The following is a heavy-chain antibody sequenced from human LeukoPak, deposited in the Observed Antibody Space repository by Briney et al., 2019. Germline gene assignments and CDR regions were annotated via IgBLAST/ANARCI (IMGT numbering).Heavy chain of an antibody. Sequence: PGGSLRLSCAASGFTFSSCWISWVRQAPGKGLEWVANTNQDGSAKPYVDSVKGRFTISRDNAKNSLYLQMDSLRAEDTAVYYCVRIWSNSYYDYWGQGTLVTVSS. CDR2: TNQDGSAK. J-gene: IGHJ4*02. D-gene: IGHD4-11*01. V-gene: IGHV3-7*01. CDR3: VRIWSNSYYDY. CDR1: GFTFSSCW.